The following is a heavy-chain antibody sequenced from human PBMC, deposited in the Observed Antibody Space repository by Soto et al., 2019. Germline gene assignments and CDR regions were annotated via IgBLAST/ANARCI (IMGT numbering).Heavy chain of an antibody. V-gene: IGHV5-10-1*01. D-gene: IGHD3-16*01. CDR3: ARLSRASFALDV. CDR2: IDPTDSYT. Sequence: GKSLKISCKGSGYNFITDWISWVRQMPGKGLEWMGRIDPTDSYTKYSPSFEGHVTISADTSISTAYLQWSSLKASDSAVYYCARLSRASFALDVWGQGTTVTVSS. CDR1: GYNFITDW. J-gene: IGHJ6*02.